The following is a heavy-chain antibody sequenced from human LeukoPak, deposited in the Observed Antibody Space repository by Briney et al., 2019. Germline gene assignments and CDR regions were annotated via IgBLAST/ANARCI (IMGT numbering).Heavy chain of an antibody. CDR2: IYTSGST. CDR3: AREEWELLEGGFDY. V-gene: IGHV4-61*02. D-gene: IGHD1-26*01. J-gene: IGHJ4*02. CDR1: GGSISSGSDC. Sequence: SETLSLTCTVSGGSISSGSDCWGWIRQPAGKGLEWIGRIYTSGSTNYNPSLKSRVTISVDTSKNQFSLKLSSVTAADTAVYYCAREEWELLEGGFDYWGQGTLVTVSS.